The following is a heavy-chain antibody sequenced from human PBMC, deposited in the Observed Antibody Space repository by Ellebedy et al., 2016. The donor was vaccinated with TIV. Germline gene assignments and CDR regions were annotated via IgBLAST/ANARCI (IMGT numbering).Heavy chain of an antibody. CDR2: ISPDGSGA. V-gene: IGHV3-74*01. J-gene: IGHJ3*02. CDR3: ARGYGGYDAFDI. D-gene: IGHD4-17*01. CDR1: GFTFSTYY. Sequence: PGGSLRLSCAASGFTFSTYYMYWVRQAPGKGLVWVSRISPDGSGAAYADSVKGRFTISRDNAKNTLYLQMNSLRAEDTAVYYCARGYGGYDAFDIWGQGTMVTVSS.